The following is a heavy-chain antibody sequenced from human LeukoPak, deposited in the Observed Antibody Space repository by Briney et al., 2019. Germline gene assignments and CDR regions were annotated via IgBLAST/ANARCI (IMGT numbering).Heavy chain of an antibody. CDR2: IKQDGSEK. CDR3: ARERGYYDSSGYYPTTYFQH. J-gene: IGHJ1*01. Sequence: GGSLRLSCAASGFTFSIYWMSWVRQAPGKGLEWVANIKQDGSEKSYVDSVKGRFTISRDNAKNSLYLQMNSLRAEDTAVYYCARERGYYDSSGYYPTTYFQHWGQGTLVTVSS. V-gene: IGHV3-7*01. D-gene: IGHD3-22*01. CDR1: GFTFSIYW.